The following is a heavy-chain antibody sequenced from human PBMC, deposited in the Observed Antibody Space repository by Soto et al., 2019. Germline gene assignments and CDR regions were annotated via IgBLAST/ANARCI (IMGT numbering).Heavy chain of an antibody. J-gene: IGHJ4*02. Sequence: QLQLQESGPGLVKPSETLSLTCTVSGGSISSSSYYWGWIRQPPGKGLEWIGSIYYSGSTYYIPSLKSRVTISVDTSKNQFSLKLSSVTAADTAVYYCARHPTVVAHFDYWGQGTLVTVSS. CDR3: ARHPTVVAHFDY. D-gene: IGHD2-15*01. V-gene: IGHV4-39*01. CDR1: GGSISSSSYY. CDR2: IYYSGST.